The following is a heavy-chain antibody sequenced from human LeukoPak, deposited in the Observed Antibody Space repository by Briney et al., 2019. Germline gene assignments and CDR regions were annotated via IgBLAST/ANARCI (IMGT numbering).Heavy chain of an antibody. J-gene: IGHJ5*02. Sequence: PSETLSLTCTVSGGSISSWQWSWIRQPAGKGLEWIGRFYTSGSTNYNPSLKSRVTMSLDTSKNQFSQKLSSVTAADTAVYYCARPAPLYCSSTSCRRRGWFDPWGQGTLVTVSS. V-gene: IGHV4-4*07. CDR2: FYTSGST. D-gene: IGHD2-2*01. CDR1: GGSISSWQ. CDR3: ARPAPLYCSSTSCRRRGWFDP.